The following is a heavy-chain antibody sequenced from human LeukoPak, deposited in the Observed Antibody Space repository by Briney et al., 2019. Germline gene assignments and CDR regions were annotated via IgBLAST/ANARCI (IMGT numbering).Heavy chain of an antibody. Sequence: GGSLRLSCAASGFTFSSHDMHWVRQAPGKGLEWVAVIWNDGSKKYYADSVKGRFTISRDISKNTLYLQMNSLSPEDTAVYYCARVTVTTWQWQIDYWGQGTLVTVSS. V-gene: IGHV3-33*01. CDR1: GFTFSSHD. J-gene: IGHJ4*02. CDR2: IWNDGSKK. D-gene: IGHD4-17*01. CDR3: ARVTVTTWQWQIDY.